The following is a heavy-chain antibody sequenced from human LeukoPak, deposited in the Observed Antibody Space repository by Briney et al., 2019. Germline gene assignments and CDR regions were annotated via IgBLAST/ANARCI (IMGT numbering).Heavy chain of an antibody. V-gene: IGHV1-69*13. CDR1: GGTFSSYA. D-gene: IGHD6-19*01. CDR3: ARVPGIAVAGTTNWFDP. Sequence: XVKVSCKASGGTFSSYAISWVRQAPGQGLEWMGGIIPIFGTANYAQKFQGRVTITADESTSTAYMELSSLRSEDTAVYYCARVPGIAVAGTTNWFDPWGQGTLVTVSS. J-gene: IGHJ5*02. CDR2: IIPIFGTA.